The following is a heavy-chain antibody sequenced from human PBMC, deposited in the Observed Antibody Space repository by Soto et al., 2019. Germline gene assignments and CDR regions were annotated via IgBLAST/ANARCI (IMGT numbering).Heavy chain of an antibody. D-gene: IGHD6-19*01. CDR1: GFTFSSHS. CDR3: ALEGDSSGWWDAFDI. CDR2: ISSSSSYI. V-gene: IGHV3-21*01. J-gene: IGHJ3*02. Sequence: GGSLRLSCAASGFTFSSHSMNWVRQAPGKGLEWVSSISSSSSYIYYADSVKGRFTISRDNAKNSLYLQMNSLRAEDTAVYYCALEGDSSGWWDAFDIWGQGTMVTVSS.